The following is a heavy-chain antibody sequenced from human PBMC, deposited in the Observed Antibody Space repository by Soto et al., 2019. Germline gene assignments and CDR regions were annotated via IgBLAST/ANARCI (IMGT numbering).Heavy chain of an antibody. Sequence: QVQLQESGPGLVKPSGTLSLTCAVSGGSVSGVSWWSWVRQTPGKGLEWFGEIFRSGTNNYNPSLKSRITIAIDKSKNQLSLKPTSVTAADTALYYCASGGGYTWHSWGQGTLVTVSS. D-gene: IGHD5-12*01. J-gene: IGHJ4*02. CDR2: IFRSGTN. CDR3: ASGGGYTWHS. V-gene: IGHV4-4*02. CDR1: GGSVSGVSW.